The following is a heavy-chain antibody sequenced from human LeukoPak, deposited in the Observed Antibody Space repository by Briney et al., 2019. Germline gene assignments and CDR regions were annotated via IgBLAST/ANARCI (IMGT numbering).Heavy chain of an antibody. J-gene: IGHJ6*02. CDR2: IYSGGST. Sequence: PGGSLRLSCAASGFTVSSNYMSWVRQAPGKGLEWVSVIYSGGSTYYADSVKGRFTISRDNSKNTLYLQMNSLRAEDTAVYYCARDGPISVYPPTDTYYYYGMDVWGQGTTVTVSS. CDR3: ARDGPISVYPPTDTYYYYGMDV. CDR1: GFTVSSNY. V-gene: IGHV3-66*01. D-gene: IGHD1-14*01.